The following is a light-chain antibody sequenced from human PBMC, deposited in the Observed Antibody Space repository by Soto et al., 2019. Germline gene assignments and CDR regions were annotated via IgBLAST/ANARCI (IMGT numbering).Light chain of an antibody. CDR3: MQGTHWPRT. Sequence: MTQSPSSLSASVGDEVTITCRASQTIMTYLNWFQQRPGQSPRRLIYKVSNRDSGVPDRFSGSGSGTDFTLKISRVEAEDVGVYYCMQGTHWPRTFGQGTKVDIK. CDR2: KVS. J-gene: IGKJ1*01. CDR1: QTIMTY. V-gene: IGKV2-30*01.